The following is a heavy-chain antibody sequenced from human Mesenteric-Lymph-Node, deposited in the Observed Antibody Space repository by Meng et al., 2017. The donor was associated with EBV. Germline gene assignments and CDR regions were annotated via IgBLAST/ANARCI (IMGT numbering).Heavy chain of an antibody. D-gene: IGHD4-17*01. CDR2: IYHSGST. V-gene: IGHV4-4*02. Sequence: QGQLPAPGPGLGKPSGTLSPTCAVSGGAISSSYWWIWVRQPPGKGLEWIGEIYHSGSTNYNPSLKSRVTISLDKSKNQFSLKLSSVTAADTAVYYCARAPLYGDNDWFDPWGQGTLVTVSS. CDR1: GGAISSSYW. CDR3: ARAPLYGDNDWFDP. J-gene: IGHJ5*02.